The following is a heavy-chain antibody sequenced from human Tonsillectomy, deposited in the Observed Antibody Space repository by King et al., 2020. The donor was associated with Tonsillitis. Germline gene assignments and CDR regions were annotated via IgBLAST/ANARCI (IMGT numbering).Heavy chain of an antibody. CDR3: ARDIVQRYDRSRYYPKNYYYYYGMDV. J-gene: IGHJ6*02. CDR1: GGTFNIYA. V-gene: IGHV1-69*11. Sequence: QLVQSGAEVKKPGSSVKVSCKASGGTFNIYAITWVRQAPGQGLEWMGGIIPILGTAHYAQKFQGRVTITADESTSTAYMELSSLKSEATAVYYCARDIVQRYDRSRYYPKNYYYYYGMDVWGQGTTVTVSS. D-gene: IGHD3-22*01. CDR2: IIPILGTA.